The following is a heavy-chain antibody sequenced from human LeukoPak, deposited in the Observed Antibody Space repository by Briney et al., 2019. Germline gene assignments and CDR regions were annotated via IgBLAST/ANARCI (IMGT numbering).Heavy chain of an antibody. CDR1: GGFLSSYY. Sequence: SETLSLTCTVSGGFLSSYYWSWLRQPPGKGLEGIGYIYYSGSTNYNPSLRSRVTVSVDTSENQFSLKLSSVTAADTAVYYCASSSGYSYGLDYWGQGTLVTVSS. V-gene: IGHV4-59*01. D-gene: IGHD5-18*01. J-gene: IGHJ4*02. CDR2: IYYSGST. CDR3: ASSSGYSYGLDY.